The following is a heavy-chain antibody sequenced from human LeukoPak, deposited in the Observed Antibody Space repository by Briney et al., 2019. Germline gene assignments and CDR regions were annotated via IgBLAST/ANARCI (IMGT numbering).Heavy chain of an antibody. CDR1: XXTFTXYX. CDR3: ARTKGQLDFDY. CDR2: INPNSGGT. Sequence: XXXXKASXXTFTXYXXHWVRXXPGQWXEWMGWINPNSGGTNYAQKFQGRVTMTRNTSISTAYMELSSLRSEDTAVYYCARTKGQLDFDYWGQGTLVTVSS. D-gene: IGHD6-6*01. J-gene: IGHJ4*02. V-gene: IGHV1-2*02.